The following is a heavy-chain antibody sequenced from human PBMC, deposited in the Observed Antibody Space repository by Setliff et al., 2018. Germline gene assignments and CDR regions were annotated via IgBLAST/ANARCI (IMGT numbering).Heavy chain of an antibody. CDR2: ISADNGNA. Sequence: RASVKVSCKASGYTFTTYGISWVRQAPGQGLEWMGWISADNGNANYAQNLQGRVTMTTDTSTSTAYMELRSLRSDDTAIYYCARVRKNDDSNNWYGASYYSYHYAMDVWGRGTTVTVSS. J-gene: IGHJ6*02. V-gene: IGHV1-18*01. CDR1: GYTFTTYG. D-gene: IGHD6-13*01. CDR3: ARVRKNDDSNNWYGASYYSYHYAMDV.